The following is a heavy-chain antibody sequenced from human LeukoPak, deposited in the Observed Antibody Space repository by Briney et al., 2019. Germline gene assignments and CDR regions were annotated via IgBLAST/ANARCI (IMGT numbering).Heavy chain of an antibody. V-gene: IGHV4-4*07. Sequence: SETLSLTCTVSGGSISSYYWSWIRQPAGKGLEWIGRIYTSGSTNYNPSLKSRVPMSVDTSKNQFSLKLSSVTAPDTAVYYCARDSTAGYYYYYGMDVWGQGTTVTVSS. J-gene: IGHJ6*02. CDR1: GGSISSYY. CDR3: ARDSTAGYYYYYGMDV. CDR2: IYTSGST.